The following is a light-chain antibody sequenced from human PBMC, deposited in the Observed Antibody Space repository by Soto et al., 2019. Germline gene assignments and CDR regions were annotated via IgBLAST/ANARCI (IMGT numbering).Light chain of an antibody. J-gene: IGKJ1*01. CDR1: QSVSSN. V-gene: IGKV3-11*01. CDR3: QKRSNWPPT. CDR2: DAS. Sequence: DIEMPTSHAPMSVSPGGRATLSGRASQSVSSNLAWYQQNHGQAPRLLIYDASNRATGIPARFSGSGSGTDCTLTISSLEPEEWAVDDGQKRSNWPPTFGKGTKVAIK.